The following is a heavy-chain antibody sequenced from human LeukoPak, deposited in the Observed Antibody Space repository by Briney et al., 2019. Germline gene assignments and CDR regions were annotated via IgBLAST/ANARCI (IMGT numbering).Heavy chain of an antibody. D-gene: IGHD6-13*01. V-gene: IGHV3-21*01. J-gene: IGHJ4*02. CDR2: ISSSSSYI. Sequence: GGSLRLSCAASGFTFSSYSMNWVRQAPGKGLEWVSSISSSSSYIYYADSVKGRFTISRDNSKNTLYLQMNSLRAEDTAVYYCAKEVGSSWYAYYFDYWGQGTLVTVSS. CDR1: GFTFSSYS. CDR3: AKEVGSSWYAYYFDY.